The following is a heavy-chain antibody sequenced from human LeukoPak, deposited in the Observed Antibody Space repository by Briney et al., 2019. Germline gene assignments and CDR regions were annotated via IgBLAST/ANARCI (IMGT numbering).Heavy chain of an antibody. D-gene: IGHD3-22*01. CDR3: ARGQKGSGYWTFDY. J-gene: IGHJ4*02. CDR2: ISAYNGKT. V-gene: IGHV1-18*01. Sequence: ASVKVSCKASGYTFTTYAITWVRQAPGQGLEWMGWISAYNGKTNYAQKLQGRVTITADKSTSTAYMELSSLRSEDTAVYYCARGQKGSGYWTFDYWGQGTLVTVSS. CDR1: GYTFTTYA.